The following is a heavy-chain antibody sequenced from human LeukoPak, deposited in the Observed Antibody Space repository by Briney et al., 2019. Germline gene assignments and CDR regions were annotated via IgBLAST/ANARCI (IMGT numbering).Heavy chain of an antibody. CDR2: IYYSGST. CDR1: GGSISSYY. J-gene: IGHJ4*02. Sequence: SETLSLTCTVSGGSISSYYWSWIRQPPGKGLEWIGYIYYSGSTNYNPSLKSRVTISVDTAKNQFSLKLSSVIAADTAVYYCARQGDYFDYWGQGTLVTVSS. V-gene: IGHV4-59*01. CDR3: ARQGDYFDY.